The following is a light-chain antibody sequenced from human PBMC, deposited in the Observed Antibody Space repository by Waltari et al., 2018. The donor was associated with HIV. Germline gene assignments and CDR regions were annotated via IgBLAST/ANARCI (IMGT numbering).Light chain of an antibody. CDR1: TSDVGGYRY. Sequence: QSVLTQPPSASGSPGQSVTISCTGTTSDVGGYRYVAWYQNHPGKAPKLIIYDFNKRPSGFPDRFSGSKSGNTASLTVSGLQADDEADYYCKSYAGSNNPYVFGTGTKVTV. J-gene: IGLJ1*01. CDR2: DFN. V-gene: IGLV2-8*01. CDR3: KSYAGSNNPYV.